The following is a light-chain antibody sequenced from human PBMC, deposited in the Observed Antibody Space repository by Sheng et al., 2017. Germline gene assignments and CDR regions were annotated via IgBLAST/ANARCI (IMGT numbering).Light chain of an antibody. CDR1: QSISTW. V-gene: IGKV1-5*03. J-gene: IGKJ2*01. CDR3: HQYNTYSPA. Sequence: DIQMTQSPSTLSASVGDRVTITCRASQSISTWLAWYQQKPGKAPKLLISKASSLESGVPSRFSGYGSGTEFTLTISSLQPDDFATYYCHQYNTYSPALVQGGKLEIK. CDR2: KAS.